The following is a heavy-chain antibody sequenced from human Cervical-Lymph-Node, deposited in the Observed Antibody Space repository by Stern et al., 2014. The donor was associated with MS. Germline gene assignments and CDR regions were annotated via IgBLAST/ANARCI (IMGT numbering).Heavy chain of an antibody. J-gene: IGHJ6*02. CDR3: ARNIVVVVAATMVQDYYYGMDV. Sequence: QVQLVQSGAEVKKPGSSVKVSCKASGGTFSSYAISWVRQAPGQGLEWMGGIIPIFGTAHYAQKFQGRVTITADESTSTAYMDLSSLRSEDTVVYYCARNIVVVVAATMVQDYYYGMDVWGQGTTVTVSS. CDR1: GGTFSSYA. V-gene: IGHV1-69*01. D-gene: IGHD2-15*01. CDR2: IIPIFGTA.